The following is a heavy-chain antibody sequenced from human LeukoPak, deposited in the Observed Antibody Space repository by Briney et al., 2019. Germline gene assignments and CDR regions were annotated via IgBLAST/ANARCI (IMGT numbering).Heavy chain of an antibody. D-gene: IGHD3-22*01. J-gene: IGHJ3*02. CDR3: AKAKVSSGGYNRPDAFDI. CDR1: GFTFSSYA. V-gene: IGHV3-23*01. CDR2: ISGSGGST. Sequence: GGSLRISCAASGFTFSSYAINWVRPAPGKGLEGVSVISGSGGSTDYADSVKGRFTISRDNSKNTLYLQMNSLRAEDTAVYYCAKAKVSSGGYNRPDAFDIWGQGTMVTVSP.